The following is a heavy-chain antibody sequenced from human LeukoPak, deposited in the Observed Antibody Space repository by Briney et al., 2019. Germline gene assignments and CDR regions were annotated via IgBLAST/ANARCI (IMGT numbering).Heavy chain of an antibody. CDR3: ARDLATEGSGSYYYYYYMDV. V-gene: IGHV3-7*01. D-gene: IGHD1-26*01. J-gene: IGHJ6*03. Sequence: GGSLRLSCAASGFTFSNYWVTWVRQAPGKGLQWVANIKQDGSEKNYVDSVKGRFTISRDNAKNSVYLQMNSLRAEDTAVYYCARDLATEGSGSYYYYYYMDVCGKGTTATASS. CDR1: GFTFSNYW. CDR2: IKQDGSEK.